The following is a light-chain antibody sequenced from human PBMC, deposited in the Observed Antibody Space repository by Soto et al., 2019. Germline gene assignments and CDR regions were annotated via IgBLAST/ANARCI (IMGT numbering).Light chain of an antibody. CDR2: EAS. Sequence: QSALTQPASVSGSPGQSITISCTGTSSDVGSYNLVSWFQQRPGKAPKLMIYEASKRPSGVSNRFSGSKSGKTASLTISGLQAEDEADYYCSSYGGSSTQVFGGGTKLTVL. CDR3: SSYGGSSTQV. CDR1: SSDVGSYNL. J-gene: IGLJ3*02. V-gene: IGLV2-23*01.